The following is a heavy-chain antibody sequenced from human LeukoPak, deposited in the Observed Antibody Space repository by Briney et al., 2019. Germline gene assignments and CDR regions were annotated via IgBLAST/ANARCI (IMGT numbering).Heavy chain of an antibody. Sequence: SVKVSCKASGGTFSSYAISWVRQAPGQGLEWMGGIIPIFGTANYAQKFQGRVTITTDESTSTAYMELSSLRSEDTAVYYCARAPHGREPDAFDIWGQGTMVTVSS. CDR3: ARAPHGREPDAFDI. V-gene: IGHV1-69*05. CDR1: GGTFSSYA. D-gene: IGHD1-26*01. J-gene: IGHJ3*02. CDR2: IIPIFGTA.